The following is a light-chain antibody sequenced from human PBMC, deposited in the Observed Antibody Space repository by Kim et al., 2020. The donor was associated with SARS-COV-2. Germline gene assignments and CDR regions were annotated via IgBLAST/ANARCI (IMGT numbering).Light chain of an antibody. CDR3: QPYGIPPSLT. J-gene: IGKJ3*01. V-gene: IGKV3-20*01. CDR2: GAS. CDR1: QSVAKNF. Sequence: EIVLTQSPGTLSLSPGERATLSCRASQSVAKNFLAWYQEKPGQAPRLLIYGASNRATGIPDRFSGSGSGTDFTLTISRLEPEDFAVYYCQPYGIPPSLTFGPGTKVDIK.